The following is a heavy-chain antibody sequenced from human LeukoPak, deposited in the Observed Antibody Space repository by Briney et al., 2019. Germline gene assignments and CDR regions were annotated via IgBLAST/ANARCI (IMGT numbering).Heavy chain of an antibody. CDR1: GGSFSGYY. CDR2: INHSGST. J-gene: IGHJ2*01. V-gene: IGHV4-34*01. Sequence: SETLSLTCAVCGGSFSGYYWSWIRQPPGKGLEWIGEINHSGSTNYNPSLKSRVTISVDTSKNQFSLKLSSVTAADTAVYYCARAESIAARPPWYFDLWGRGTLVTVSS. CDR3: ARAESIAARPPWYFDL. D-gene: IGHD6-6*01.